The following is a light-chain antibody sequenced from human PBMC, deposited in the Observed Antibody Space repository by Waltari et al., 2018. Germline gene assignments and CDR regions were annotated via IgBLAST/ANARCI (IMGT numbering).Light chain of an antibody. J-gene: IGKJ2*01. CDR2: KVS. CDR3: MQGTHWPPAYT. Sequence: DVVMTQSPLSLPVTLGQPASISCKSSQSLVYSDGNTYLNWFQQRPGQSPRRLIYKVSNWVSGVPVRFSGSGSGTDFTLKISRVDAEDVGVYYCMQGTHWPPAYTFGQGTKLEI. CDR1: QSLVYSDGNTY. V-gene: IGKV2D-30*01.